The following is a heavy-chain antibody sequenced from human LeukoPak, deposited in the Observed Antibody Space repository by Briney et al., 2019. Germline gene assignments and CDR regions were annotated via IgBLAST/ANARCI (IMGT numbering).Heavy chain of an antibody. CDR2: ISSNGGST. D-gene: IGHD6-13*01. Sequence: GGSLRLSCAASGVTFSSYAMHWVRQAPGKGLEYVSAISSNGGSTYYANSVKGRFTISRDNSKNTLYLQMGSLRAEDMAVYYCARDSSSWYNYYYYYMDVWGKGTTVTISS. V-gene: IGHV3-64*01. CDR1: GVTFSSYA. CDR3: ARDSSSWYNYYYYYMDV. J-gene: IGHJ6*03.